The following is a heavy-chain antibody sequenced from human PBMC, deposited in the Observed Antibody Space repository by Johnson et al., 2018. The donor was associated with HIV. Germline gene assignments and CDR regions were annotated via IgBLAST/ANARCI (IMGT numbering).Heavy chain of an antibody. J-gene: IGHJ3*02. CDR2: IWYDGSNR. V-gene: IGHV3-33*06. D-gene: IGHD6-13*01. CDR3: AKDLYSSSWTNDAFDI. CDR1: GFTFSSYG. Sequence: QVQLVESGGGVVQPGRSLRVSCAASGFTFSSYGMHWVRQAPGKGLEWVAVIWYDGSNRYYADSVKGRFTISRDNSKNTLYLQMNRLRAEDTAVYYYAKDLYSSSWTNDAFDIWGQGTMVTVSS.